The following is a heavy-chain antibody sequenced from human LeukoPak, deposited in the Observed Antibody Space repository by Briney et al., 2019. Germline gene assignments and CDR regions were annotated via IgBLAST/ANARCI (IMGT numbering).Heavy chain of an antibody. D-gene: IGHD2-21*01. J-gene: IGHJ5*02. CDR1: GYTFTGYY. CDR3: ARDIEVRGSEGFDP. V-gene: IGHV1-2*02. CDR2: INPNSGGT. Sequence: ASVKVSCKASGYTFTGYYMHWVRQAPGQGLEWMGWINPNSGGTNYAQKFQGRVTMTRDTSISTAYMELSRLRSDDTAVYYCARDIEVRGSEGFDPWGQGTLVTVSS.